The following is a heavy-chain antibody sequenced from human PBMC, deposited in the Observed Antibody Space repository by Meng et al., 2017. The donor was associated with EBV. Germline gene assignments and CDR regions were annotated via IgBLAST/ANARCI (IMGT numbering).Heavy chain of an antibody. CDR1: GGSISSSNW. J-gene: IGHJ4*02. CDR2: IYHSGST. Sequence: QVQLQESGPGLVKPSGXLSLTCAGSGGSISSSNWWSWVRQPPGKGLEWIGEIYHSGSTNYNPSLKSRVTISVDKSKNQFSLKLSSVTAADTAVYYCARDRGGYYDSSGYYADWGQGTLVTVSS. CDR3: ARDRGGYYDSSGYYAD. D-gene: IGHD3-22*01. V-gene: IGHV4-4*02.